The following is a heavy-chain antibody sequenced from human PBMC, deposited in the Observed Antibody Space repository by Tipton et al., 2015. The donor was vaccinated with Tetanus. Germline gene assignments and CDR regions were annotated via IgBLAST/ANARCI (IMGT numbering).Heavy chain of an antibody. CDR1: GFIFSDYY. J-gene: IGHJ4*02. CDR3: AKLKQWTQPDY. CDR2: ISYSGSTI. V-gene: IGHV3-11*04. D-gene: IGHD6-19*01. Sequence: SLRLSCAASGFIFSDYYMSWIRQAPGKGLEWVAYISYSGSTIYYVDSVKGRFTISRDNAKNSLYLQMNSLRPEDTAVYYCAKLKQWTQPDYWGRGTLVTVSS.